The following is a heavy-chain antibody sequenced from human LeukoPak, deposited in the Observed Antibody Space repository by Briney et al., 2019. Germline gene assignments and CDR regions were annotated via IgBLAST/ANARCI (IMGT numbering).Heavy chain of an antibody. CDR2: IYPGDSDT. CDR3: ARALFREPNRYGMDV. CDR1: GYSFTSYW. J-gene: IGHJ6*02. V-gene: IGHV5-51*01. D-gene: IGHD3-10*01. Sequence: KLGESLKISCKGSGYSFTSYWIGWVRQMPGKGLEWMGIIYPGDSDTRYSPSFQGQVTISADKSISTAYLQWSSLKASDTAMYYCARALFREPNRYGMDVWGQGTTVTVSS.